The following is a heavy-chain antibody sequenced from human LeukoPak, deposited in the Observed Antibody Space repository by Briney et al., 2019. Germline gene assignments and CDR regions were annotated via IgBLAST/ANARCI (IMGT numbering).Heavy chain of an antibody. V-gene: IGHV1-69*05. CDR3: ASGGGHFYYFDY. Sequence: SVKVSCKASGGTFSSYAISWVRQAPGQGLEWMGGIIPIFGTANYAQKFQGRVTITTDESTSTAYMELSSLRAEDTAVYYCASGGGHFYYFDYWGQGTLVTVSS. CDR1: GGTFSSYA. J-gene: IGHJ4*02. D-gene: IGHD2-15*01. CDR2: IIPIFGTA.